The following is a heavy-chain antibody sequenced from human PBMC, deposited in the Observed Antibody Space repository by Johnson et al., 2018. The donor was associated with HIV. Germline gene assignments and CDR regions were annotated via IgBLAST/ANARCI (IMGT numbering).Heavy chain of an antibody. J-gene: IGHJ3*02. V-gene: IGHV3-13*01. Sequence: EVQLVESGGGLVQPGGSLRLSCAASGFTLSDYDIHWVRQGTGKDLEWVAAIGSAGDTHYPDSVKGRFTISRDNSKNTLYLQMNSLRAEDTAVYYCARSMMLYWRDAFDIWGQGTMVTVSS. D-gene: IGHD2-8*02. CDR3: ARSMMLYWRDAFDI. CDR2: IGSAGDT. CDR1: GFTLSDYD.